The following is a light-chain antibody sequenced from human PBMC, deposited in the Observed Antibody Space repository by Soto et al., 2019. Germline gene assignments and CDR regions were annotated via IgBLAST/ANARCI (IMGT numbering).Light chain of an antibody. J-gene: IGLJ2*01. V-gene: IGLV2-14*01. CDR2: DVS. Sequence: SALTQPASVSGSPGQSITISCTGTSSDVGGYNYVSGYQQHPGKATKLMIYDVSNRPSGGSNRFSGSKSGNTASLTISGLQAEDEADYYCSSYTSSRTVVFGGGTKLTVL. CDR1: SSDVGGYNY. CDR3: SSYTSSRTVV.